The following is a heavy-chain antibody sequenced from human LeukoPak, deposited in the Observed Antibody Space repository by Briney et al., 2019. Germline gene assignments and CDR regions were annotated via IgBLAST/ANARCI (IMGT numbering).Heavy chain of an antibody. CDR1: GFTFSSYS. CDR2: ISSSSSYI. V-gene: IGHV3-21*01. Sequence: GGSLRLSCAASGFTFSSYSMNWVRQAPGKGLEWVSSISSSSSYIYYADSVKGRFTISRDNAKNSLYLQMNSLRAEDTAVYYCARQADSSGYYYFDYWGQGTLVTVSS. CDR3: ARQADSSGYYYFDY. D-gene: IGHD3-22*01. J-gene: IGHJ4*02.